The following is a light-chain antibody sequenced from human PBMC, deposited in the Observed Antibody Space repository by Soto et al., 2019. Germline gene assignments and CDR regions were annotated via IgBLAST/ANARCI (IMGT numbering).Light chain of an antibody. Sequence: DIQVTRSPSSVSASVGDRVTITFLSSQDIAGYLAWYQHKPGRTPELLIHGASRLQSGVPARFSGSGSGTDFTLSINSLQPEDFATYYCQQAYSFPITFGQGTRLEI. CDR3: QQAYSFPIT. J-gene: IGKJ5*01. CDR1: QDIAGY. CDR2: GAS. V-gene: IGKV1D-12*01.